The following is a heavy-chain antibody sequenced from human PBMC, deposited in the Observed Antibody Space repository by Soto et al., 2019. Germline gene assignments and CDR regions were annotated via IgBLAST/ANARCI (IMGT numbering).Heavy chain of an antibody. D-gene: IGHD6-13*01. Sequence: GSLRLSCAASGFTFSDYYMSWIRQAPGKGLEWVSYISSSGSTIYYADSVKGRFTISRDNAKNSLYLQMNSLRAEDTAMYYCARKPYSSSWSDYWGQGTLVTVSP. J-gene: IGHJ4*02. CDR3: ARKPYSSSWSDY. V-gene: IGHV3-11*01. CDR1: GFTFSDYY. CDR2: ISSSGSTI.